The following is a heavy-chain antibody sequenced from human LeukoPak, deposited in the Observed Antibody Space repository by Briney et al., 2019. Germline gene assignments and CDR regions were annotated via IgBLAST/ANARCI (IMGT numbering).Heavy chain of an antibody. V-gene: IGHV3-23*01. Sequence: GGSLRLSCAASGFTFSSYAMNWVRQTPAKGLEWVSGISGSGGIKYYADSVKGRFTISRDNFKNMLDLQMNSLRAEDTAVYYCVKGPVVVTKNHFDYWGQGTLVTVSS. J-gene: IGHJ4*02. CDR1: GFTFSSYA. CDR3: VKGPVVVTKNHFDY. CDR2: ISGSGGIK. D-gene: IGHD3-22*01.